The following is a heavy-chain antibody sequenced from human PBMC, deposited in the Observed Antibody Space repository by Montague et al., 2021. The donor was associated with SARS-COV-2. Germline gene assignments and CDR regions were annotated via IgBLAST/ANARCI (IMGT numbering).Heavy chain of an antibody. D-gene: IGHD1-14*01. CDR2: ISSSGSTI. Sequence: SLRLSCAASGFTFSSYEMNWVRQAPGKGLEWVSYISSSGSTIYYADSVKGRFTISRGNSKNTLYLQMNSLRVEDTAVYYCARDQNHGMDVWGQGTTVIVSS. V-gene: IGHV3-48*03. J-gene: IGHJ6*02. CDR3: ARDQNHGMDV. CDR1: GFTFSSYE.